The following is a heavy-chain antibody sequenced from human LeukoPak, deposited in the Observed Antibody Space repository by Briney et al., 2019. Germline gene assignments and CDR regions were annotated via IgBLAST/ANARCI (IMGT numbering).Heavy chain of an antibody. J-gene: IGHJ4*02. CDR1: GYTFTSYG. CDR2: ISAYNGNT. V-gene: IGHV1-18*01. D-gene: IGHD3-22*01. Sequence: ASVKVSCKASGYTFTSYGISWVRQAPGQGLEWMGWISAYNGNTNYAQKLQGSVTMTTDTSTSTAYMELRSLRSDDTAVYYCASHLNLYDSSGYYYVPPFDYWGQGTLVTVSS. CDR3: ASHLNLYDSSGYYYVPPFDY.